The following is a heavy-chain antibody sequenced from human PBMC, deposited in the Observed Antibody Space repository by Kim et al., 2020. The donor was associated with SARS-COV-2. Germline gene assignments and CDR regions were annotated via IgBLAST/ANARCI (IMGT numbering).Heavy chain of an antibody. V-gene: IGHV3-7*01. J-gene: IGHJ4*02. CDR1: GFTFSTSS. CDR3: TSDVGTTFDY. D-gene: IGHD1-7*01. Sequence: GGSLRLSCAASGFTFSTSSMHWVRQAPGKGLEWVATINEDGGEENFMASVKGRFTMSRDNAQNSVLLQMNGLTGEDTAIYYCTSDVGTTFDYWGQGTLV. CDR2: INEDGGEE.